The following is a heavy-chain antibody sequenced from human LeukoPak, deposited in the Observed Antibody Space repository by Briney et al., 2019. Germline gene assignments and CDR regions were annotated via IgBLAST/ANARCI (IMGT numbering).Heavy chain of an antibody. J-gene: IGHJ4*02. D-gene: IGHD6-19*01. CDR1: GFFLSTYW. CDR3: GRFGYVAGVDL. Sequence: GALRLSCAASGFFLSTYWVTWVRQAPGTGLEWVANINPGGTETYYVEPVKGRFTISRDNAKNLVYLQMNSLRAEDSAVYHCGRFGYVAGVDLWGQGTLVTVSS. V-gene: IGHV3-7*01. CDR2: INPGGTET.